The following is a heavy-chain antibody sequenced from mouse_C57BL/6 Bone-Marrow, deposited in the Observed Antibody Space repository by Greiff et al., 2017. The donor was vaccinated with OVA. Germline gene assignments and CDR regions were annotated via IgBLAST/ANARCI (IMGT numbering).Heavy chain of an antibody. CDR2: ISYDGSN. D-gene: IGHD1-1*01. CDR3: AREGIYYYGSLDY. V-gene: IGHV3-6*01. J-gene: IGHJ2*01. Sequence: EVQRVESGPGLVKPSQSLSLTCSVTGYSITSGHYWNWIRQFPGNNLEWMGYISYDGSNNYNPSLKNRISITRDTSKNQFFLKLNSVTTEDTATYYCAREGIYYYGSLDYWGQGTTLTVSS. CDR1: GYSITSGHY.